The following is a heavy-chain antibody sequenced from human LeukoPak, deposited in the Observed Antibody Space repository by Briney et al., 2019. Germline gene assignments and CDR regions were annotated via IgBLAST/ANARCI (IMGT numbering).Heavy chain of an antibody. Sequence: GGSLRLSCAASGFTFSSYAMSWVRQAPGKGLEWVSAISGSGGSTYYADSVKGRFTISRDNSKNTLYLQMNSLRAEYTAVYYCAKGAGRGYCSGGSCDYFDYWGQGTLVTVSS. CDR1: GFTFSSYA. CDR3: AKGAGRGYCSGGSCDYFDY. V-gene: IGHV3-23*01. CDR2: ISGSGGST. J-gene: IGHJ4*02. D-gene: IGHD2-15*01.